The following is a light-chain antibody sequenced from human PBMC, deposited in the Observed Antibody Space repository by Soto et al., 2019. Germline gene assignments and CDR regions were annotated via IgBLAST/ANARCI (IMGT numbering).Light chain of an antibody. V-gene: IGLV2-23*01. CDR2: EGS. CDR3: CSYAGTSTWV. J-gene: IGLJ3*02. Sequence: QSALTQPASVSGSPGQSIAISCTGTSNDVGNYIFVSWYQQPPGKAPKLIIYEGSKRPSGVSNRFSGSRSGNTASLTISGLQAEDEAFYYCCSYAGTSTWVFGGGTKVTVL. CDR1: SNDVGNYIF.